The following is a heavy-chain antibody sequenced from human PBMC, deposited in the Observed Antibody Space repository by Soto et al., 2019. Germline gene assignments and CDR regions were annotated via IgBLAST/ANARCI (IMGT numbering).Heavy chain of an antibody. CDR1: GFSLTTSGVG. J-gene: IGHJ3*02. Sequence: SGPTLVNPTQILTLTCTFSGFSLTTSGVGVGWIRQPPGKALEWLGFIYWDDDNRYSPSLKSRVTITRDTSKSLVVLIMTNMDPMDTATYYCAYRLVHSGCSWHADVYDICGQRTSVPGSS. V-gene: IGHV2-5*02. D-gene: IGHD6-13*01. CDR2: IYWDDDN. CDR3: AYRLVHSGCSWHADVYDI.